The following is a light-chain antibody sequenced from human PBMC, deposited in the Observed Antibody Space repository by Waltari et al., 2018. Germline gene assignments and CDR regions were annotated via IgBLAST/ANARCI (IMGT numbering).Light chain of an antibody. CDR2: AAS. CDR1: QSISNY. CDR3: QQSYRTLVT. V-gene: IGKV1-39*01. Sequence: DIQMTQSPSSLSASVGDRVTITCRASQSISNYLNWYQQRPGKAPKVLIYAASTLQSGVPSRFSGSGSGTDFTLTINSLQPEDFASYYCQQSYRTLVTFGGGTKVEIK. J-gene: IGKJ4*01.